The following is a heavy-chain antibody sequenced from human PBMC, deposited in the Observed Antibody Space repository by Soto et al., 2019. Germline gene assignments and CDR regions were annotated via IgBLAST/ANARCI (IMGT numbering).Heavy chain of an antibody. J-gene: IGHJ4*02. D-gene: IGHD7-27*01. V-gene: IGHV4-30-4*01. CDR1: GGSISTVDYW. Sequence: QVQLQESGPGLVKPSQTLSLTCTVSGGSISTVDYWWSWIRQSPDMGLEWIGHIYDGGRTYNNPSHENRVTMPVDTSKIQLSRTLSSVSAADTAVYYCARGPSGDKVDSWGQGTLVTVSS. CDR2: IYDGGRT. CDR3: ARGPSGDKVDS.